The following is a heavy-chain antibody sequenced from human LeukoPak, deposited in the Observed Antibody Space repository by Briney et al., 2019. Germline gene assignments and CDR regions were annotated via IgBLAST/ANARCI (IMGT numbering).Heavy chain of an antibody. V-gene: IGHV4-39*07. CDR3: ARAIPWYYDSSGYLDY. CDR2: IYYSGNT. J-gene: IGHJ4*02. Sequence: SETLSLTCTVSGGSISSSSYYWGWIRQPPGKGLEWIGSIYYSGNTYYNPSLKSRVTISVDTSKNQFSLKLSSVTAADTAVYYCARAIPWYYDSSGYLDYWGQGTLVTVSS. CDR1: GGSISSSSYY. D-gene: IGHD3-22*01.